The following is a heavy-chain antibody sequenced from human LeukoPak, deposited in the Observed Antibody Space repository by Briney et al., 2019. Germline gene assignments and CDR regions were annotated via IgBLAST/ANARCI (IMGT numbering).Heavy chain of an antibody. V-gene: IGHV4-34*01. D-gene: IGHD6-13*01. CDR2: INHSGST. CDR1: GFTFSNAW. Sequence: GSLRLSCAASGFTFSNAWMSWVRQPPGKGLEWIGEINHSGSTNYNPSLKSRVTISVDTSKNQFSLKLSSVTAADTAVYYCARARSWGTDYWGQGTLVTVSS. CDR3: ARARSWGTDY. J-gene: IGHJ4*02.